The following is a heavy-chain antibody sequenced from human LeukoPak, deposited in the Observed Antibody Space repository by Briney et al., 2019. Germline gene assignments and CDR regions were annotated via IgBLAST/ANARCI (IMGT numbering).Heavy chain of an antibody. CDR1: GYTFTSYY. CDR2: INPSGGST. J-gene: IGHJ4*02. D-gene: IGHD2-2*01. Sequence: ASVKVSCKASGYTFTSYYMHWVRQAPGQGLEWMGIINPSGGSTSYAQKFQGRVTMTRDTSTSTVYMELSSLRSEDTAVYYCATPRQGYCSSTSCFYFDYWGQGTLVTVSS. V-gene: IGHV1-46*01. CDR3: ATPRQGYCSSTSCFYFDY.